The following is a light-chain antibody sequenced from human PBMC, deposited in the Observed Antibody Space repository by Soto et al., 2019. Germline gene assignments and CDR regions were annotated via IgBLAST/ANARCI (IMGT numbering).Light chain of an antibody. V-gene: IGLV2-14*03. CDR3: SSYRAFTTYV. Sequence: QSVLTQPASVSGSPGQSITISCTGTNSDVGAYSYVSWYQQYPGKAPKLLIYDVGARPSRISDRFSGSKSGNTASLTISGLQAEDEADYYCSSYRAFTTYVFGSGTKVTVL. CDR2: DVG. J-gene: IGLJ1*01. CDR1: NSDVGAYSY.